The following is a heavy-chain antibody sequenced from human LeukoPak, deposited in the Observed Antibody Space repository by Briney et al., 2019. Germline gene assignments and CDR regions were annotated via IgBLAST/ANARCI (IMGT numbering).Heavy chain of an antibody. V-gene: IGHV5-51*01. Sequence: GESLKISCKGSGYSFTSYWISWVRQMPGKGLEWMGIIDPSDSETRYTPSFQGQVTISVDKSLTTAYLQWNSLKASDTAMYYCARQTAMGRSGDYWGQGTLVTVSS. D-gene: IGHD7-27*01. CDR3: ARQTAMGRSGDY. CDR1: GYSFTSYW. J-gene: IGHJ4*02. CDR2: IDPSDSET.